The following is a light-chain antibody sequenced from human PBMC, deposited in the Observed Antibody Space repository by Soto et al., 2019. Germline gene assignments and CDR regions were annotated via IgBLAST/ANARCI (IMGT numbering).Light chain of an antibody. CDR1: SSDVGNYNY. CDR3: SSYTSTITVV. J-gene: IGLJ2*01. Sequence: QSVLTQPASVSGSPGQSITISCTGTSSDVGNYNYVSWYQHHPGKAPKLVIYEVSNRPSGVSNRFSGSKSGNTASLTISGLQAEDEADYYCSSYTSTITVVFGGGTKLNVL. V-gene: IGLV2-14*01. CDR2: EVS.